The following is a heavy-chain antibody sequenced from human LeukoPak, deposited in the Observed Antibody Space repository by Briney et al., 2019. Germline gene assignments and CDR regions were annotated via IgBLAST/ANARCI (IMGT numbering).Heavy chain of an antibody. CDR1: GGSISSYY. Sequence: SETLSLTCTVSGGSISSYYWSWIRQPPGKGLEWIGFIYYSGTTNYNPSLKSRVTISVDTSKNQFSLKLSSVTAADTAVYYCATLGFSSGYYYYFDHWGQGTLVTVSS. CDR3: ATLGFSSGYYYYFDH. V-gene: IGHV4-59*12. CDR2: IYYSGTT. D-gene: IGHD3-22*01. J-gene: IGHJ4*02.